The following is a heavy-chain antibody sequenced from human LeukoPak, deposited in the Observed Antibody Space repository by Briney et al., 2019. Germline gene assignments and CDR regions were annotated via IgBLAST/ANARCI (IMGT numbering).Heavy chain of an antibody. J-gene: IGHJ4*02. CDR2: IHYSGST. CDR3: ARDSLGSGWFDY. D-gene: IGHD6-19*01. V-gene: IGHV4-59*11. Sequence: SETLSLTCTVSGVSIRSHYWSWIRQPPGKGLEWIGYIHYSGSTNSNPSLKSRVSISVDTSKNQFSLKLSSVTAADTAVYYCARDSLGSGWFDYWGQGTLVTVSS. CDR1: GVSIRSHY.